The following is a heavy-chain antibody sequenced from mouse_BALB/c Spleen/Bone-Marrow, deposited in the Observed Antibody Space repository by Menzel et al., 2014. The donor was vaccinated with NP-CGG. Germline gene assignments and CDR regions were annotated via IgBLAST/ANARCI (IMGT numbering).Heavy chain of an antibody. CDR3: ARDRAARATGHYFDY. CDR1: GFTFTDYY. D-gene: IGHD3-1*01. J-gene: IGHJ2*01. CDR2: IRNKANGYTT. Sequence: EVKLMESGGGLVQPGGSLRLSCATSGFTFTDYYMSWVRQPPGKALEWLGFIRNKANGYTTEYSASVKGRFTISRDNSQSILYLQMNTLRAEDSATYYCARDRAARATGHYFDYWGQGTTLTFSS. V-gene: IGHV7-3*02.